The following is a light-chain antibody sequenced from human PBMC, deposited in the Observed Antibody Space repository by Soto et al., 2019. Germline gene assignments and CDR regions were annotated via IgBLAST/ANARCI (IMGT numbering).Light chain of an antibody. V-gene: IGLV2-8*01. CDR3: SSYAGSNILV. CDR1: SSDVGGYNY. CDR2: EVN. J-gene: IGLJ2*01. Sequence: QSALTQPPSASGSPGQSITISCTGTSSDVGGYNYVSWYQQHPGSAPKLIIHEVNKRPSGVPDRFSGSKSGNTASPTVTGLQAEDEADYYCSSYAGSNILVFGEGTKLTVL.